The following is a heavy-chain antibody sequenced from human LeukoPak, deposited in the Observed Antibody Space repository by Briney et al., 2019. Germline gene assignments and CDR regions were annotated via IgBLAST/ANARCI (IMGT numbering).Heavy chain of an antibody. CDR3: ARDRVTHLEWGDDDAFDI. Sequence: ASVKVSCKASGYTFTSYYMYWVRQAPGQGLEWMGIINPSGGGTSYAQKFQGRVTMTRDTSTSTVYMELSSLRSEDTAVYYCARDRVTHLEWGDDDAFDIWGQGTMVTVSS. CDR2: INPSGGGT. J-gene: IGHJ3*02. V-gene: IGHV1-46*01. CDR1: GYTFTSYY. D-gene: IGHD3-3*01.